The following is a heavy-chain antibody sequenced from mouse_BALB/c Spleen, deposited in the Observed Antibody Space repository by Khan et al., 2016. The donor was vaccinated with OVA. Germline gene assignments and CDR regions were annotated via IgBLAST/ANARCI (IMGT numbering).Heavy chain of an antibody. J-gene: IGHJ1*01. CDR1: GYTFTSYW. D-gene: IGHD1-1*01. V-gene: IGHV1S41*01. CDR3: ARRGYYGSSPDWYFDV. CDR2: IAPGSGST. Sequence: DLVKPGASVKLSCKASGYTFTSYWINWIKQRPGQGLEWIGRIAPGSGSTYYNEMFKGKATLTVDPSSSTAYIQLSSLSSEDSAGYFCARRGYYGSSPDWYFDVWGAGTTVTVSS.